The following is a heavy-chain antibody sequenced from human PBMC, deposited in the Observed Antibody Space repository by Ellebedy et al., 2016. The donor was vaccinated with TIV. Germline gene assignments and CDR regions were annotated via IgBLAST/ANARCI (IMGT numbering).Heavy chain of an antibody. J-gene: IGHJ6*02. CDR2: FDPEDGET. CDR3: ATDSPIYYDFWSGYRTYYYYGMDV. D-gene: IGHD3-3*01. CDR1: GYTLTELS. Sequence: ASVKVSXXVSGYTLTELSMHWVRQAPGKGLEWMGGFDPEDGETIYAQKFQGRVTMTEDTSTDTAYMELSSLRSEDTAVYYCATDSPIYYDFWSGYRTYYYYGMDVWGQGTTVTVSS. V-gene: IGHV1-24*01.